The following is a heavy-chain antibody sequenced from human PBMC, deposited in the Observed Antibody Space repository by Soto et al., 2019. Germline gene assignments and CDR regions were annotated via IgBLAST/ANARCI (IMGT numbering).Heavy chain of an antibody. Sequence: GGSLRLSCAASRFTFSSYWMHWVRQAPGEGLVWVSRINSDGSDTGYADSVKGRFTISRDNAKNTLYLQMNSLRAEDTAVYFCAREGMGFSNWFDPSGQGAQVTVSS. CDR1: RFTFSSYW. CDR2: INSDGSDT. D-gene: IGHD2-8*01. CDR3: AREGMGFSNWFDP. J-gene: IGHJ5*02. V-gene: IGHV3-74*01.